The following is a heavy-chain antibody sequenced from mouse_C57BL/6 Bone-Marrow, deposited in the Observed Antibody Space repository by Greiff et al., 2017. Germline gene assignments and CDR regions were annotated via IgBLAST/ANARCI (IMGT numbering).Heavy chain of an antibody. V-gene: IGHV3-6*01. J-gene: IGHJ4*01. CDR1: GYSITSGYY. CDR3: AREIYDGYWYYAMDY. CDR2: ISYDGSN. Sequence: EVKLMESGPGLVKPSQSLSLTCSVTGYSITSGYYWNWIRQFPGNKLEWMGYISYDGSNNYNPSLKNRISITRDTSKNQFFLKLNSVTTEDTATYYCAREIYDGYWYYAMDYWGQGTSVTVSS. D-gene: IGHD2-3*01.